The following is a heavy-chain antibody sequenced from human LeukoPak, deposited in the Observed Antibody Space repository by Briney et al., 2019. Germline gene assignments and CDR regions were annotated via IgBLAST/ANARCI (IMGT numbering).Heavy chain of an antibody. V-gene: IGHV3-30-3*01. D-gene: IGHD1-26*01. Sequence: GGSLRLSCVASGFSLRGYAMHWVRQAPGKGGLEWVTMISYDGRDQYYADSVKGRFTISRDDSKNTLFLQMNSLRAEDTAVYYCAKGLSGSYFPFDYWGQGTLVTVSS. CDR2: ISYDGRDQ. CDR3: AKGLSGSYFPFDY. CDR1: GFSLRGYA. J-gene: IGHJ4*02.